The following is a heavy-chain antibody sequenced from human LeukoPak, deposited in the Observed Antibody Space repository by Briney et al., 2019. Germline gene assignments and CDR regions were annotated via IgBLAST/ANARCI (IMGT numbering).Heavy chain of an antibody. Sequence: ASVKVCFEGSGYTFTGYYMHWGRQAPGQGLEWMGWINPNSGGTNYAQKFQGRVTMTRDTSISTAYMELSRLRSDDTAVYYCAVAYYDILTGSYGGQGTLVTVSS. CDR3: AVAYYDILTGSY. V-gene: IGHV1-2*02. CDR2: INPNSGGT. D-gene: IGHD3-9*01. J-gene: IGHJ4*02. CDR1: GYTFTGYY.